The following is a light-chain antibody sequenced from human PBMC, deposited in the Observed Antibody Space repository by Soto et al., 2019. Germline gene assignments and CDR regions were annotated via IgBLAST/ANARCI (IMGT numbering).Light chain of an antibody. Sequence: QSALTQPPSASGSPGQSVTISCTGTSSDVGGYNYVSWYQQHPGKVPKLMVYEVNKRPSGVPDRFSGSKSGNTASLTVSGCQAEDEADYYCTSYAGGNNVFGTGTKRTDL. J-gene: IGLJ1*01. CDR2: EVN. V-gene: IGLV2-8*01. CDR1: SSDVGGYNY. CDR3: TSYAGGNNV.